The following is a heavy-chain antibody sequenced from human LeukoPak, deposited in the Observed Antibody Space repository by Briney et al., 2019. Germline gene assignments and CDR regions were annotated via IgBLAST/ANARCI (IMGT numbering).Heavy chain of an antibody. J-gene: IGHJ5*02. Sequence: ASVKVSCKASVYTFTGYYMHWVRQAPGQGLEWMGWINPNSGGTNYAQKFQGRVTMTRDTSISTAYMELSRLRSDDTAVYYCARKKPNYCSSTSCRLGWFDPWGQGTLVTVSS. CDR3: ARKKPNYCSSTSCRLGWFDP. D-gene: IGHD2-2*01. CDR2: INPNSGGT. V-gene: IGHV1-2*02. CDR1: VYTFTGYY.